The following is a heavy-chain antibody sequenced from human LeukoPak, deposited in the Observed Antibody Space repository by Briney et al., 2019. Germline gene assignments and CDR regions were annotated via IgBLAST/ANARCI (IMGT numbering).Heavy chain of an antibody. V-gene: IGHV4-61*02. CDR2: IYTSGST. CDR1: GGSISSGSYY. D-gene: IGHD5-18*01. J-gene: IGHJ3*02. CDR3: ARVYGRGYSYGVWAFDI. Sequence: PSQTLSLTCTVSGGSISSGSYYWSWIRQPAGKGLEWIGRIYTSGSTNYNPSLKSRVTISVDTSKNQFSLKLSSVTAADTAVYYCARVYGRGYSYGVWAFDIWGQGTMVTVSS.